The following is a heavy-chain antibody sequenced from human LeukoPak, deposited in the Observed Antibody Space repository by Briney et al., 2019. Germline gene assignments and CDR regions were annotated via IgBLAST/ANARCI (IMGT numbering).Heavy chain of an antibody. Sequence: SETLSLTCTVSGGSISSSSYYWGWIRRPPGKGLEWIGSIYYSGSTYYNPSLKSRVTISVDTSKNQFSLKLSSVTATDTAVYYCARDIVVVPADLYYYYMDVWGKGTTVTVSS. CDR1: GGSISSSSYY. CDR2: IYYSGST. V-gene: IGHV4-39*01. D-gene: IGHD2-2*01. J-gene: IGHJ6*03. CDR3: ARDIVVVPADLYYYYMDV.